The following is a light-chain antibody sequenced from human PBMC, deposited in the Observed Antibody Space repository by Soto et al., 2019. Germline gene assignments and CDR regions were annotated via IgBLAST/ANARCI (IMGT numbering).Light chain of an antibody. CDR3: QAYYRSLNGWV. CDR2: GNT. V-gene: IGLV1-40*01. J-gene: IGLJ3*02. Sequence: QSVLTQPPSVSGAPGQRVTISCTGSASNIGADYDAHWYQQLPGAAPQLLIYGNTNRPSGVPDQISGSKSGASAYLSITGLQAEDEADYYCQAYYRSLNGWVFGGGSKLTVL. CDR1: ASNIGADYD.